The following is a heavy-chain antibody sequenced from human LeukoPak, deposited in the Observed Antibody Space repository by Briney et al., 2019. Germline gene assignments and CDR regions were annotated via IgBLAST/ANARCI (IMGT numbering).Heavy chain of an antibody. J-gene: IGHJ4*02. CDR3: ARVRYDFWSGYLLDY. V-gene: IGHV3-11*01. D-gene: IGHD3-3*01. CDR2: ISTTGDTI. Sequence: GGSLRLSCAASGFTFRDHYMSWVRQPPGKGPEWVSYISTTGDTIHYRDSVKGRFTLSRDNTKNSLYLQMNTLRVEDTAVYFCARVRYDFWSGYLLDYWGQGILVTVSS. CDR1: GFTFRDHY.